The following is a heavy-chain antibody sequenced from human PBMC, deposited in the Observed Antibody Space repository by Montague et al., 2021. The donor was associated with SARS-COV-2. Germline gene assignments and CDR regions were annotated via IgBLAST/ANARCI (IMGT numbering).Heavy chain of an antibody. CDR2: IRFGGGNI. CDR1: GFTFSRYA. Sequence: SLRLSCVASGFTFSRYAMSWVRQAPGMGLEWVSSIRFGGGNIYYADSVKGRFTISRDDSKNTVYLQMNNLRAEDTAVYSCARDWSSGDSGIDYWGRGTLVTVSS. J-gene: IGHJ4*02. CDR3: ARDWSSGDSGIDY. V-gene: IGHV3-23*01. D-gene: IGHD2-21*01.